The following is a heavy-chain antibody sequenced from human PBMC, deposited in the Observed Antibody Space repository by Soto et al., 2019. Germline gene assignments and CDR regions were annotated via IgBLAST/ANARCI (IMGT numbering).Heavy chain of an antibody. Sequence: ASVKVFCKASGYTFTSYGIGWVRQVPGQGLEWMGWISAYNGNTNYAQKLQGRVTMTTDTSTSTAYMELRSLRSDETAVYYCASFKPPLLIVATFWAFDIWGKGAMVTVSS. D-gene: IGHD5-12*01. CDR1: GYTFTSYG. CDR2: ISAYNGNT. V-gene: IGHV1-18*01. J-gene: IGHJ3*02. CDR3: ASFKPPLLIVATFWAFDI.